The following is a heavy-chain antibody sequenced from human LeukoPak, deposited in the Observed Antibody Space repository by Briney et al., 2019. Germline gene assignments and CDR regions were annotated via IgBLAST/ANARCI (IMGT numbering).Heavy chain of an antibody. Sequence: SETLSLTCTVSGGSISSYYWSWIRQPTGKGLEWIGYIYYSGSTNYNPSLKSRVTISVDTSKNQFSLKLSSVTAADTAVYYCARGIAVAGDYGMDVWGPRDHGHRLL. V-gene: IGHV4-59*01. D-gene: IGHD6-19*01. CDR1: GGSISSYY. CDR3: ARGIAVAGDYGMDV. CDR2: IYYSGST. J-gene: IGHJ6*01.